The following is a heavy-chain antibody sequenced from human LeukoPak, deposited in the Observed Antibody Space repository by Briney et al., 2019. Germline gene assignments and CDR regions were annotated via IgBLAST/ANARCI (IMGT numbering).Heavy chain of an antibody. CDR3: ARGQSTGTTAQPDY. CDR2: IYYSGYT. Sequence: PSETLSLTCTVSGGSISTSYWSWIRQPPGKGLEWIGYIYYSGYTNYNPSLKGRVTMSVDTSKNQFSLKLSSVTAADTAVYYCARGQSTGTTAQPDYWGQGTLVTVSS. CDR1: GGSISTSY. V-gene: IGHV4-59*01. J-gene: IGHJ4*02. D-gene: IGHD1-1*01.